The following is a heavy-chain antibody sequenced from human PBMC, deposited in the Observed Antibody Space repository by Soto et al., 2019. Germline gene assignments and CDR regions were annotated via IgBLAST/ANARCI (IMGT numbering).Heavy chain of an antibody. CDR1: GGSISNYY. J-gene: IGHJ2*01. V-gene: IGHV4-4*07. CDR2: IYSTGST. CDR3: AREAFSGGVWSSDL. D-gene: IGHD2-15*01. Sequence: QVHLQESGPGLVKPSETLSITCSVSGGSISNYYWSWIRQPAGKRLEWIGRIYSTGSTNYNPSLKSRVTMSLDTSQKQISLQLTSVTAADTAVYYCAREAFSGGVWSSDLWGRDTLVTVSS.